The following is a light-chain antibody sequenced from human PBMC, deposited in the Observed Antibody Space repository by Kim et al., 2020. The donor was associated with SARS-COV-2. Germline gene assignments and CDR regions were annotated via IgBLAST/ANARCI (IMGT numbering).Light chain of an antibody. CDR1: QSVSSSY. CDR3: QQYRA. J-gene: IGKJ1*01. V-gene: IGKV3-20*01. CDR2: GAS. Sequence: EIVLTQSPGPLSLSPGERATLSCRASQSVSSSYLAWYQQKPGQAPRLLIYGASSRATGIPDRFSGSGSGTDFTLTISRLEPEDFAVYYCQQYRAFGQGTKVDIK.